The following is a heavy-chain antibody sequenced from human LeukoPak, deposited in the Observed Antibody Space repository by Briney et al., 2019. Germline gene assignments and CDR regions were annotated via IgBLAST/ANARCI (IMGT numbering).Heavy chain of an antibody. CDR1: GYSFTSYW. Sequence: GESLKISCKGSGYSFTSYWIGWVRQMPGKGLEWMGIIYPGDSDTRYSPSFQGQVTISADKSISTAYLQWSSLTFDDTAVYYCARVDAASLAVHYWGQGTLVTVSS. CDR3: ARVDAASLAVHY. J-gene: IGHJ4*02. CDR2: IYPGDSDT. D-gene: IGHD6-13*01. V-gene: IGHV5-51*01.